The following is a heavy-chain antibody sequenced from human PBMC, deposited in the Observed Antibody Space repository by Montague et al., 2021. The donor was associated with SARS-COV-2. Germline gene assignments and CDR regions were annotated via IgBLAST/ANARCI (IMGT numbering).Heavy chain of an antibody. V-gene: IGHV4-39*01. J-gene: IGHJ3*01. CDR2: VSYSGST. D-gene: IGHD4-17*01. CDR1: GDSISYRSYY. Sequence: SETLSLTCTVSGDSISYRSYYWGWIRQPPGKGLEWIGTVSYSGSTYYNASLKSRVTISVDTSKNQFSLKLTSVTAADTAIYYCARLYGHDSDNAFTVWGQGTMVIVSS. CDR3: ARLYGHDSDNAFTV.